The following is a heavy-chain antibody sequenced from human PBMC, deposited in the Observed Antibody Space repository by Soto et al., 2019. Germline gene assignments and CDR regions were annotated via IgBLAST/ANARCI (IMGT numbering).Heavy chain of an antibody. J-gene: IGHJ4*02. CDR1: GSTFSSYG. CDR2: IWYDGSNK. Sequence: PGWSLRLSCAASGSTFSSYGMHWVRQAPGKGLEWVAIIWYDGSNKYYTDSVKGRFTISTDNSKNTLYLQMNSLKAEDTAVYYCARDTNEYCDYWGQGTMGTVSS. D-gene: IGHD1-1*01. CDR3: ARDTNEYCDY. V-gene: IGHV3-33*01.